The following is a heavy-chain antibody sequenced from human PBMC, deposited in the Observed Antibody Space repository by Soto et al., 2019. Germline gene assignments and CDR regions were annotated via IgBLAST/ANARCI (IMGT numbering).Heavy chain of an antibody. D-gene: IGHD3-3*01. Sequence: SETLSLTCTVSGGSISSSSYYWGWIRQPPGKGLEWIGSIYYSGSTYYNPSLKSRVTISVDTSKNQFSLKLSSVTAADTAVYYCARHNTIFGVVIPHGGFDYWGQGTLVTVSS. V-gene: IGHV4-39*01. CDR2: IYYSGST. J-gene: IGHJ4*02. CDR1: GGSISSSSYY. CDR3: ARHNTIFGVVIPHGGFDY.